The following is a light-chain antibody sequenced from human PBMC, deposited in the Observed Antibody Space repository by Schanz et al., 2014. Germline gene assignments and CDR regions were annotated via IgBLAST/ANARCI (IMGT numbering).Light chain of an antibody. CDR2: DVN. Sequence: QSALTQPASVSGSPGQSITISCTGTSSDVGGYNYVSWYQQHPGKAPKLMIYDVNNRPSGVSNRFSGSKSGNTASLTVSGLQAEDEADYYCCSYAGSYTFAVFGGGTKLTVL. CDR1: SSDVGGYNY. V-gene: IGLV2-14*03. J-gene: IGLJ3*02. CDR3: CSYAGSYTFAV.